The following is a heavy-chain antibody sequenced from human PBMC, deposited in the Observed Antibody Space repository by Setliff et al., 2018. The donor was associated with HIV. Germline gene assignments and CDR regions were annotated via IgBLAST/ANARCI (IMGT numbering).Heavy chain of an antibody. V-gene: IGHV1-3*01. CDR3: ATRPGYDDLYCFDF. Sequence: GASVKVSCKVSGNSITSSPLHWVRQAPGQRLEWMGWINAANGNTKYSQNFQGRVTISSDTAASTTYLELSSLTSEDTAVYYCATRPGYDDLYCFDFWGQGTLVTVSS. D-gene: IGHD2-15*01. J-gene: IGHJ4*02. CDR1: GNSITSSP. CDR2: INAANGNT.